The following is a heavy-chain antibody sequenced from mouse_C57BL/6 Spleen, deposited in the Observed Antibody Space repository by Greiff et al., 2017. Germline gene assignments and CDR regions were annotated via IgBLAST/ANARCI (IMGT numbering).Heavy chain of an antibody. Sequence: QVQLKESGAELARPGASVKLSCKASGYTFTSYGISWVKQRTGQGLEWIGEIYPRSGNTYYNEKFKGKATLTADKSSSTAYMELRSLTSEDSAVYFCARGYGNWGYFDVWGTGTTVTVSS. CDR3: ARGYGNWGYFDV. J-gene: IGHJ1*03. D-gene: IGHD2-1*01. V-gene: IGHV1-81*01. CDR1: GYTFTSYG. CDR2: IYPRSGNT.